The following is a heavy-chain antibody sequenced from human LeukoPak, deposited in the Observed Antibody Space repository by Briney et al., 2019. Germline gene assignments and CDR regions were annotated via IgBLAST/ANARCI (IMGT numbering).Heavy chain of an antibody. CDR1: GGSISSGSYY. CDR2: IYSSGST. J-gene: IGHJ3*02. V-gene: IGHV4-61*02. D-gene: IGHD3-3*01. CDR3: ARGASEWSTPENAFDI. Sequence: SETLSLTSTVSGGSISSGSYYWSWIRQPAGKGLEWIGRIYSSGSTNLNPSLKSRVTISVDTSKNQFSLRLSSMTAADTAVYYCARGASEWSTPENAFDIWGQGTMVTVSS.